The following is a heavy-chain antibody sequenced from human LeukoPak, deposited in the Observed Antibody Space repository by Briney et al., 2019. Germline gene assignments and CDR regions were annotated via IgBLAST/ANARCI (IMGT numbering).Heavy chain of an antibody. CDR3: ARAPAYYDSSGYHNWFDP. Sequence: SETLSLTCTVSGGSISSSSYYWSWIRQPPGKGLEWIGYIYYSGSTNYNPSLKSRVTISVDKSKNQFSLKLSSVTAADTAVYYCARAPAYYDSSGYHNWFDPWGQGTLVTVSS. CDR2: IYYSGST. V-gene: IGHV4-61*05. D-gene: IGHD3-22*01. CDR1: GGSISSSSYY. J-gene: IGHJ5*02.